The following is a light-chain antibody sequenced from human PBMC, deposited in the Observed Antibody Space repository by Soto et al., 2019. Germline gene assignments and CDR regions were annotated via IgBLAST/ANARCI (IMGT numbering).Light chain of an antibody. J-gene: IGKJ1*01. Sequence: DIVMTQSPPSLPVSPGEPASISCRASQSLLQSDGNNYLDWYLQKPGQSPQLLIYLGSSRATEVPDRFSGSGSGTDFTLKISRVEAGDFGVYYCMQALQFPKTFGQGTKVEI. V-gene: IGKV2-28*01. CDR2: LGS. CDR1: QSLLQSDGNNY. CDR3: MQALQFPKT.